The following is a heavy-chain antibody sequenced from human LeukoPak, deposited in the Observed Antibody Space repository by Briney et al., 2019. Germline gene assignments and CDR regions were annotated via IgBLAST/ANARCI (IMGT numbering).Heavy chain of an antibody. D-gene: IGHD6-19*01. V-gene: IGHV3-7*01. CDR3: ARDFGDSSGWYNDR. CDR2: IKQDGDDK. J-gene: IGHJ5*02. CDR1: GFTFSSYW. Sequence: GEPLKISCVASGFTFSSYWMSWVRQAPGKGLEWVADIKQDGDDKYYVDSVKGRFTISRDNAKNSLYLQMNSLRDEDTAVYYCARDFGDSSGWYNDRWGQGTVVTVSS.